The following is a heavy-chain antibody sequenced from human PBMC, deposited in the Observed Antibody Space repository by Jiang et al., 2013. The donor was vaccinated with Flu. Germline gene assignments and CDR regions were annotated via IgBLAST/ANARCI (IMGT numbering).Heavy chain of an antibody. CDR3: ARASGRLRVVTPTGYFDL. J-gene: IGHJ2*01. CDR1: GGSISSSSYY. V-gene: IGHV4-39*01. CDR2: IYYSGST. Sequence: TVSGGSISSSSYYWGWIRQPPGKGLEWIGSIYYSGSTYYNPSLKSRVTISVDTSKNQFSLKLSSVTAADTAVYYCARASGRLRVVTPTGYFDLWGRGTLVTVSS. D-gene: IGHD4-23*01.